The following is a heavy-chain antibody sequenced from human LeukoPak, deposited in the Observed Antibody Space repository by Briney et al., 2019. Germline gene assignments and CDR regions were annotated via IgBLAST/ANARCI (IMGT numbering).Heavy chain of an antibody. CDR1: GGXLSSYY. CDR3: ARDFSGYSGIFDY. J-gene: IGHJ4*02. D-gene: IGHD5-12*01. Sequence: SETLSLTCTVSGGXLSSYYWSWLRQPPGKGLEWIGYIYYSGSTNYNPSLKSRVTISVDTSKNQFSLKLSSVTAADTAVYYCARDFSGYSGIFDYWGQGTLVTVSS. V-gene: IGHV4-59*01. CDR2: IYYSGST.